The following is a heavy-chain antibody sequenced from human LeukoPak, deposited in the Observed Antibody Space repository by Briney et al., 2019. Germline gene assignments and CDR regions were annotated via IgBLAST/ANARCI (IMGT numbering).Heavy chain of an antibody. Sequence: GGSLRLSCAASGFTFSSYGMHWVRQAPGKGLEWVAFIRYDGSNKYYADSVKGRFTISRDNSKDTLYLQMNSLRAEDTAVYYCAKDRYGGLGGTDYWGQGTLVTVSS. V-gene: IGHV3-30*02. D-gene: IGHD3/OR15-3a*01. CDR3: AKDRYGGLGGTDY. J-gene: IGHJ4*02. CDR1: GFTFSSYG. CDR2: IRYDGSNK.